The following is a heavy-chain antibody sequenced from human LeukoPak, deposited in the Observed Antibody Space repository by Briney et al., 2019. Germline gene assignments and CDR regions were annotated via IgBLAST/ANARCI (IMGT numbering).Heavy chain of an antibody. CDR3: ARDIDWNHDY. CDR1: GGTFRRNT. J-gene: IGHJ4*02. CDR2: IVPIYDTV. D-gene: IGHD1-1*01. Sequence: SVTVSCKASGGTFRRNTISWVRQAPGQGLEWMGRIVPIYDTVNYAQKFQGRVTITADKSTTTAYMELSSLRSEDTAFYYCARDIDWNHDYWGQGTLVTVSS. V-gene: IGHV1-69*08.